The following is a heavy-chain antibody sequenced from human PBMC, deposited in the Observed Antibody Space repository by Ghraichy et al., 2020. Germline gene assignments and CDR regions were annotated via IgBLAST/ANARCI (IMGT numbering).Heavy chain of an antibody. J-gene: IGHJ5*02. CDR2: IYYSGST. CDR1: GGSISSSSYY. Sequence: SQTLSLTCTVSGGSISSSSYYWGWIRQPPGKGLEWIGSIYYSGSTYYNPSLKSRVTISVDTSKNQFSLKLSSVTAADTAVYYCARHQWLRRKDWFDPWGQGTLVTVSS. CDR3: ARHQWLRRKDWFDP. V-gene: IGHV4-39*01. D-gene: IGHD5-12*01.